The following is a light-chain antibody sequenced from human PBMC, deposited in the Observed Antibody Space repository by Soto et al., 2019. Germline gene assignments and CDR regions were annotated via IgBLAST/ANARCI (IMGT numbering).Light chain of an antibody. J-gene: IGKJ3*01. Sequence: EIVLTQSPGTLSLSPGERATLSCRASQSLNARYLAWYQQKPGQAPRLLIYDASNRATGIPARFSGSGSGTDFTLTISSLEPEDFAVYYCQQRSSWPHTFGPGTKVDIK. CDR3: QQRSSWPHT. CDR2: DAS. V-gene: IGKV3-11*01. CDR1: QSLNARY.